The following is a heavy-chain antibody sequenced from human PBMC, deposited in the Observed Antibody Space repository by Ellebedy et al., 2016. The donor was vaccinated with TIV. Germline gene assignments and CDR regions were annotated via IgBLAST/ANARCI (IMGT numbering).Heavy chain of an antibody. Sequence: GESLKISXAASGSTFRNFGMTWARQAPGKGLQWMGHINPDGSAKYYVDSVKGRFTISRDNAKNSLYLQMNSLRAEDTAVYFCARGEGWIDNWGQGTLVTVSS. V-gene: IGHV3-7*04. J-gene: IGHJ4*02. D-gene: IGHD5-24*01. CDR3: ARGEGWIDN. CDR1: GSTFRNFG. CDR2: INPDGSAK.